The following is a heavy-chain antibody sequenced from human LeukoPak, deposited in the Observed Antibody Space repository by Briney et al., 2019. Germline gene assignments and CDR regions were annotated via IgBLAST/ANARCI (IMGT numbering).Heavy chain of an antibody. CDR1: GGSISSGSYY. J-gene: IGHJ3*01. CDR3: ARDYYDSSV. V-gene: IGHV4-61*02. Sequence: SETLSLTCTVSGGSISSGSYYWRWIRQPAGTGLEWIGRIYTSGSTNYNPSLKSRVTISVDTSKNQFSLKLSSVTAADTAVYYCARDYYDSSVWGQGTMVTVSS. CDR2: IYTSGST. D-gene: IGHD3-22*01.